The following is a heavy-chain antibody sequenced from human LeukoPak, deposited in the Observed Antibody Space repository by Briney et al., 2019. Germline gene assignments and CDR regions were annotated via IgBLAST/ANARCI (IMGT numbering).Heavy chain of an antibody. D-gene: IGHD6-19*01. CDR2: ITWNGDIT. V-gene: IGHV3-20*04. Sequence: GGSLRLSCSVAGFSLDDYAMSWVRQAPGKGLEWVSGITWNGDITGYADSVRGRFTISRDNAKNSLYLQMNSLRAEDTALYYCARIQTGYSSGWSAYWGQGTLVTVSS. CDR1: GFSLDDYA. J-gene: IGHJ4*02. CDR3: ARIQTGYSSGWSAY.